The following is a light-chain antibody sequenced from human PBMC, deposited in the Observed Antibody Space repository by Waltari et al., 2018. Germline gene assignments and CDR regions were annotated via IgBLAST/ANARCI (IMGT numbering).Light chain of an antibody. CDR2: AAS. J-gene: IGKJ2*01. Sequence: DIQMTQSPSSLSASVGDRVTITCRASQSISSYLNWYQQKPGKAPKLLIYAASSLQSGVPSRFSGSGSGTDFNVTISSLQPEDFATYYCQQSYSTPPYTFGQGTKLEI. CDR1: QSISSY. V-gene: IGKV1-39*01. CDR3: QQSYSTPPYT.